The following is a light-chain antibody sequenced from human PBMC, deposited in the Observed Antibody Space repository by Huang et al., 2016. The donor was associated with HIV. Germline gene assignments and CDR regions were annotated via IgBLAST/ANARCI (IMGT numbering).Light chain of an antibody. J-gene: IGKJ2*03. Sequence: DIQMTQYPSSLSASVGDRVTITCQASQDISKHLNWFQQKPGKAPKLLIYGASNFKTGVPPRFSGSASEADFTFTISGLQPEDTATYYCQQYDSLSYSFGQGTKLEIK. CDR1: QDISKH. V-gene: IGKV1-33*01. CDR3: QQYDSLSYS. CDR2: GAS.